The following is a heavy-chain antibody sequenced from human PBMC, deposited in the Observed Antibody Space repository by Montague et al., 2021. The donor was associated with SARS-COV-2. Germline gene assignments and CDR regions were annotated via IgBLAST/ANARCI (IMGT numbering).Heavy chain of an antibody. CDR3: ARRGYSYYYYGMDV. CDR1: GDSMSSNNW. CDR2: INHSGST. V-gene: IGHV4-4*02. D-gene: IGHD5-24*01. Sequence: SETLSLTCAVSGDSMSSNNWWTWFRQSPGKGLEWIGEINHSGSTNYNPSLKSRVTISVDTSTNQFSLKLSSVTAADTAVYYCARRGYSYYYYGMDVWGQGTTVTVS. J-gene: IGHJ6*02.